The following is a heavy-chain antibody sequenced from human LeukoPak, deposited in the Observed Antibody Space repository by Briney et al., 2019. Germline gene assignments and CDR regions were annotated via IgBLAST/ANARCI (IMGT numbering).Heavy chain of an antibody. J-gene: IGHJ4*02. CDR2: ISNSGRTT. D-gene: IGHD1-26*01. V-gene: IGHV3-11*04. CDR3: ARERSYDLDY. Sequence: GGSLRLSCAASGFTFSDYYTSWIRQAPGKGLEWVSYISNSGRTTYYADSVKGRFTISRDNAKNSLYLQMNSLRAEDTAVYYCARERSYDLDYWGQGTLVTVSS. CDR1: GFTFSDYY.